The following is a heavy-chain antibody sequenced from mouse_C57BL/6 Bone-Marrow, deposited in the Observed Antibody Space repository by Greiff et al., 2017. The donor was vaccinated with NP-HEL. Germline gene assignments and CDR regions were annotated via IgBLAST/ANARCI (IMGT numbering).Heavy chain of an antibody. CDR3: ARWDGSPFDY. CDR1: GYTFTDYY. V-gene: IGHV1-26*01. Sequence: EVQLQQSGPELVKPGASVKISCKASGYTFTDYYMNWVKQSHGKSLEWIGDINPNNGGTSYNQKFKGKATLTVDKSSSTAYMEIRSLTSEDSAVYYCARWDGSPFDYWGQGTTLTVSS. D-gene: IGHD1-1*01. CDR2: INPNNGGT. J-gene: IGHJ2*01.